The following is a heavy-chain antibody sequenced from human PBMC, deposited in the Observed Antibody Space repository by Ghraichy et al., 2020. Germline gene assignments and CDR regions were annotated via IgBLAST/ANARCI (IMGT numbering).Heavy chain of an antibody. J-gene: IGHJ6*02. Sequence: GGSLRLSCAASGFTFSDYYMSWIRQAPGKGLEWVSYISSSGSTIYYADSVKGRFTISRDNAKNSLYLQMNSLRAEDTAVYYCARDKERIMITFGGVIRIPIPGNYYYGMDVWGQGTTVTVSS. V-gene: IGHV3-11*01. CDR1: GFTFSDYY. D-gene: IGHD3-16*02. CDR2: ISSSGSTI. CDR3: ARDKERIMITFGGVIRIPIPGNYYYGMDV.